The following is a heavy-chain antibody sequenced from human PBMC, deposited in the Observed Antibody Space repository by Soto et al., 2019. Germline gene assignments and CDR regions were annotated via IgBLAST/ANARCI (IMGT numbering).Heavy chain of an antibody. CDR3: AIEKVTAISIHVFDI. CDR2: IMPGSSHI. V-gene: IGHV3-48*01. Sequence: EVQLVESGGGLVQPGGSLRLTCAASGFTFSIYSMNWVRQAPGKGLEWVSYIMPGSSHIFYADSVKGRFTISRDNAKNSLYMQMNSLRAKDTAVYYRAIEKVTAISIHVFDIGGQGTMVTVSS. CDR1: GFTFSIYS. D-gene: IGHD2-21*02. J-gene: IGHJ3*02.